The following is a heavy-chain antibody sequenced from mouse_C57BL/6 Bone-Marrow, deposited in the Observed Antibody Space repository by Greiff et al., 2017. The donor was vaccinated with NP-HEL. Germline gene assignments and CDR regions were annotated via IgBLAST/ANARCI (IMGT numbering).Heavy chain of an antibody. V-gene: IGHV1-80*01. J-gene: IGHJ2*01. CDR2: IYPGDGDT. CDR3: ASELLRFGY. CDR1: GYAFSSYW. D-gene: IGHD1-1*01. Sequence: VKLQESGAELVKPGASVKISCKASGYAFSSYWMNWVTQRPGKGLEWIGQIYPGDGDTNYNGKFKGKATLTADKSSSTAYMQLSSLTSEDSAVYFCASELLRFGYWGQGTTLTVSS.